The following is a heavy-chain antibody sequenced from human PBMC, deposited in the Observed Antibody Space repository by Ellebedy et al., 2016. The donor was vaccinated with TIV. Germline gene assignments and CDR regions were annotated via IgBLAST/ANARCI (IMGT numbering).Heavy chain of an antibody. J-gene: IGHJ4*02. CDR3: TSDRWPHDADC. CDR2: ITGGSTAI. Sequence: PGGSLRLSCATSGFTFSNSGMNWVRQVPGKGLEWISYITGGSTAIYYADSVKGRFTISRDNAKNSLYLQMNSLRAEDTAVYYCTSDRWPHDADCWGQGTLVTVSS. CDR1: GFTFSNSG. D-gene: IGHD5-24*01. V-gene: IGHV3-48*04.